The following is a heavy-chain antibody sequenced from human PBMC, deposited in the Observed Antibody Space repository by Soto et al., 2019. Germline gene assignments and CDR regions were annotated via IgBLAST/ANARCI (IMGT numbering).Heavy chain of an antibody. CDR2: IIPIFGTA. J-gene: IGHJ6*02. CDR3: ARERITIFGVVKPGYYYGMDV. D-gene: IGHD3-3*01. V-gene: IGHV1-69*13. Sequence: SVKVSCKASGGTFSSYAISWVRQAPGQGLEWMGGIIPIFGTANYAQKFQGRVTITADESTSTAYMELSSLRSEDTAVYYCARERITIFGVVKPGYYYGMDVWGQGTTVTVSS. CDR1: GGTFSSYA.